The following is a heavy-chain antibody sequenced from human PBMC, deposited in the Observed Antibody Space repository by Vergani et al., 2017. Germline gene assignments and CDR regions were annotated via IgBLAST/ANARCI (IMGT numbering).Heavy chain of an antibody. J-gene: IGHJ6*02. D-gene: IGHD3-10*01. CDR1: GFTFSSYE. CDR2: ISSSSSTI. V-gene: IGHV3-48*03. CDR3: ARESTYGSGSYYKAHYYYYGMDV. Sequence: EVQLVESGGGLVQPGGSLRLSCAASGFTFSSYEMNWVRQAPGKGLEWVSYISSSSSTIYYADSVKGRFTISRDNAKNSLYLQMNSLRAEDTAVYYCARESTYGSGSYYKAHYYYYGMDVWGQGTMVTVSS.